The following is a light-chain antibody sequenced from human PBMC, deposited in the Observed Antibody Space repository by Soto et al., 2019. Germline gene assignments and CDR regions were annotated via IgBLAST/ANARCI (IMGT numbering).Light chain of an antibody. Sequence: EVVMSQSPSTLSVSPGERATLSCRASQSVSGYLDWFHQKPGQAPRLVLLRIFTRAIGVPARFSGSGSGTDFTLTISSLEPEDFAVYYCQQRSNRFGGGTKVDIK. CDR1: QSVSGY. J-gene: IGKJ4*01. CDR3: QQRSNR. V-gene: IGKV3-15*01. CDR2: RIF.